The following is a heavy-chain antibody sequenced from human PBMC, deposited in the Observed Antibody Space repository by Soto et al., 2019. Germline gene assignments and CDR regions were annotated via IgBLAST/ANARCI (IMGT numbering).Heavy chain of an antibody. CDR3: ARRYGGNLDY. V-gene: IGHV4-59*08. CDR2: IYYSGST. CDR1: GGSISSYY. D-gene: IGHD1-26*01. Sequence: ETLSLTCTVSGGSISSYYWSWIRQPPGKGLEWIGYIYYSGSTNYNPSLKSRVTISVDTSKNQFSLKLSSVTAADTAVYYCARRYGGNLDYWGQGNLVTVSS. J-gene: IGHJ4*02.